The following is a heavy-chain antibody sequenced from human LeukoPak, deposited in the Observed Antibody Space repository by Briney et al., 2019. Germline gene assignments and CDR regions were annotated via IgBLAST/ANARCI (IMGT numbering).Heavy chain of an antibody. CDR3: ARGDYDILTGYYVTYDL. J-gene: IGHJ4*02. CDR2: ISSSSSYI. V-gene: IGHV3-21*01. Sequence: GGSLRLSCAASGFTFSSYWMNWVRQAPGKGLEWVSSISSSSSYIYYADSVKGRFTISRDNAKNSLYLQMNSLRAEDTAVYYCARGDYDILTGYYVTYDLWGQGTLVTVSS. D-gene: IGHD3-9*01. CDR1: GFTFSSYW.